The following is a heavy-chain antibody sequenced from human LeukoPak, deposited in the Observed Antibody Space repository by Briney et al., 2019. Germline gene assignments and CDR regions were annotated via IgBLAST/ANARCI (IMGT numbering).Heavy chain of an antibody. J-gene: IGHJ5*02. Sequence: GASVKVSCMASGYTFTSYGIRWVRQAPGQGLAWMGWISAYNGNTNYAQKLQGRVTMTTDTSTSTAYMELRSLRSDDTAVYYCARDRVAVAGTDWFDPWGQGTLVTVSS. V-gene: IGHV1-18*01. D-gene: IGHD6-19*01. CDR2: ISAYNGNT. CDR3: ARDRVAVAGTDWFDP. CDR1: GYTFTSYG.